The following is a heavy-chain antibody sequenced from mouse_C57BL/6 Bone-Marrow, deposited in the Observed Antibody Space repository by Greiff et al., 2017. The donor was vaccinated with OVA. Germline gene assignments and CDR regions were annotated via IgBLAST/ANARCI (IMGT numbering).Heavy chain of an antibody. V-gene: IGHV2-5*01. Sequence: QVQLQQSGPGLVQPSQSLSITCTVSGFSLTSSGVHWVRQSPGKGLEWLGVIWRGGSTDYTAAFMSRLSITKDTSKSQVFFKMNRLQADDTAIYYCAKKSGTSDLDYGGQGTTLTVSS. CDR1: GFSLTSSG. CDR2: IWRGGST. D-gene: IGHD3-1*01. J-gene: IGHJ2*01. CDR3: AKKSGTSDLDY.